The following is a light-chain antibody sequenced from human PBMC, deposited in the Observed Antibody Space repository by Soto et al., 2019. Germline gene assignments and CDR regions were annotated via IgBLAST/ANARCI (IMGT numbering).Light chain of an antibody. CDR1: SSDIGGYNY. J-gene: IGLJ3*02. V-gene: IGLV2-8*01. Sequence: QSALTQPPSASGSPGQSVTISCTGTSSDIGGYNYVSWYQQYPGRAPKLMIFEVNKRPSGVPDRFSGSKSGNTASLTVSGLQAEDVADYYCSSYAGSDSWVFGGGTKLTVL. CDR2: EVN. CDR3: SSYAGSDSWV.